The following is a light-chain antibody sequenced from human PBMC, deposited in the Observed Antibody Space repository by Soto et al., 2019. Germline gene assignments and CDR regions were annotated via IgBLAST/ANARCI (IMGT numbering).Light chain of an antibody. V-gene: IGKV1-5*03. CDR2: KAS. CDR3: QQYKSYSS. J-gene: IGKJ1*01. Sequence: DIQMTQSPCTLSASVGDRVTITCRASERISSWLAWYQQKPGRPPKLLIYKASDLEDGVPSRFSASGFGTEFTLTISSLQADDFATYYCQQYKSYSSFGPGTTV. CDR1: ERISSW.